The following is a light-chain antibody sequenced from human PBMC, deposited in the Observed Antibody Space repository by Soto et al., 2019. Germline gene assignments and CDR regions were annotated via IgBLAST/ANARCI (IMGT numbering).Light chain of an antibody. CDR3: CSYAGSSTLV. CDR2: EVT. V-gene: IGLV2-23*02. J-gene: IGLJ2*01. Sequence: QSALTQPASVSGSPGQSITISCTGTSSDIGVYNLVSWYQQHPGKAPKLMIYEVTKRPSGVSNRFSGSKSGNTASLTISGLQAEDDADYYCCSYAGSSTLVFGGGTKLTVL. CDR1: SSDIGVYNL.